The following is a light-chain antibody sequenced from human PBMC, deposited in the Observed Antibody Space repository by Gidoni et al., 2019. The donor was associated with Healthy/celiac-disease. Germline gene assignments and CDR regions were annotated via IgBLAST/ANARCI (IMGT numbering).Light chain of an antibody. CDR2: DNN. J-gene: IGLJ2*01. CDR3: GTWDSSLSAVV. CDR1: SSTIGTNY. V-gene: IGLV1-51*01. Sequence: QSVLPQRPSVSAAPGKKVTISCSGSSSTIGTNYVSWYQQLPGTAPKLLIYDNNKRPSVLPDRFSGSKSGTSATLGITGLQTGDEAYYYCGTWDSSLSAVVFGGGTKLTVL.